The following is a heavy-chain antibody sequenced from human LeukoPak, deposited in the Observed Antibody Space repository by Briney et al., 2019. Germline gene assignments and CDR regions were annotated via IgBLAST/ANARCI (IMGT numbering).Heavy chain of an antibody. V-gene: IGHV1-2*06. CDR2: INPNSGVT. Sequence: GASVKVSCKASGYTFTGYFMHWVRQAPGQGLERMGRINPNSGVTNYAQKFQGRVTMTRDTSINTAYMELSRLRSDDTAVYYCARDTTGSLGHYWGQGTLVTVSS. J-gene: IGHJ4*02. D-gene: IGHD1-26*01. CDR3: ARDTTGSLGHY. CDR1: GYTFTGYF.